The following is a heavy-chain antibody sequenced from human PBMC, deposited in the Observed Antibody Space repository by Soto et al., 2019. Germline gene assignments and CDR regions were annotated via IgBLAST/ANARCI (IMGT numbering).Heavy chain of an antibody. CDR2: IYYSGST. Sequence: SETLSLTCTVSGGSISSSSYYWGWIRQPPGKGLEWIGSIYYSGSTYYNPSLKSRVTISVDTSKNQFSLKLSSVTAADTAVYYCARHNRARGKDYWGQGTLVTVPS. V-gene: IGHV4-39*01. CDR1: GGSISSSSYY. CDR3: ARHNRARGKDY. D-gene: IGHD3-16*01. J-gene: IGHJ4*02.